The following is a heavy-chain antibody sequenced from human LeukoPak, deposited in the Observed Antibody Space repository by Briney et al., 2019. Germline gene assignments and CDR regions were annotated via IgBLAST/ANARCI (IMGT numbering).Heavy chain of an antibody. D-gene: IGHD6-19*01. V-gene: IGHV4-59*08. CDR3: ARHGSGWAFDY. CDR2: ISYSGST. J-gene: IGHJ4*02. CDR1: GGSISGYY. Sequence: SETLSLTCTVPGGSISGYYWSWIRQPPGKGLEWIGYISYSGSTNCNPSLKSRVSISVDTSKNQFSLNLYSLTAADTAVYYCARHGSGWAFDYWGQGTLITVSS.